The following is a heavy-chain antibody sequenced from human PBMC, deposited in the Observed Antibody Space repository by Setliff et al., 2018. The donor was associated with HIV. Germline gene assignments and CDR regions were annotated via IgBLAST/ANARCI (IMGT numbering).Heavy chain of an antibody. CDR1: GYSLTSGYY. V-gene: IGHV4-38-2*02. Sequence: ETLSLTCGVSGYSLTSGYYWGWIRQPPGKGLEWIGSIHDSGRTYYNPSLKSRVTISVDTSKNQFSLKLSSVTAADTAVYYCARDLRITLFGGDVYYYYGMDVWGQGTTVTVSS. CDR3: ARDLRITLFGGDVYYYYGMDV. CDR2: IHDSGRT. J-gene: IGHJ6*02. D-gene: IGHD3-3*01.